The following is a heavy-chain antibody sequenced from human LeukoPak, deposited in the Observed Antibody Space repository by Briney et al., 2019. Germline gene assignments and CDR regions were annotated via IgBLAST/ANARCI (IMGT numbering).Heavy chain of an antibody. V-gene: IGHV3-30*18. CDR3: AKEGPRYSGYAVWCYMDV. D-gene: IGHD5-12*01. CDR1: GFTFSSYG. CDR2: ISYDGSNK. J-gene: IGHJ6*03. Sequence: GGSLRLSCAASGFTFSSYGMHWVRQAPGKGLEWVAVISYDGSNKYYADSVKGRFTISRDNSKNTLYLQMNSLRAEDTAVYYCAKEGPRYSGYAVWCYMDVWGKGTTVTVSS.